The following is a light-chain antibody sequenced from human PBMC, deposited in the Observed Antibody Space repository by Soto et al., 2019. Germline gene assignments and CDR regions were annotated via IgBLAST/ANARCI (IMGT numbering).Light chain of an antibody. V-gene: IGLV1-40*01. J-gene: IGLJ3*02. Sequence: QSVLTQPPSVSGAPGQRVTISCTGSSSNIGAGYDVHWYQQLPGTAPKLLIYGNSNRPSGVPDRFSGSKSGTSASLAITGLXXXXXXDYYCQSYDSSLSVWVFGGGTKLTV. CDR2: GNS. CDR1: SSNIGAGYD. CDR3: QSYDSSLSVWV.